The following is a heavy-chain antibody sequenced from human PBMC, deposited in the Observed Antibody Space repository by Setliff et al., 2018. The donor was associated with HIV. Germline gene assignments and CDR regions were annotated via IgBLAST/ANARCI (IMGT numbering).Heavy chain of an antibody. J-gene: IGHJ4*02. Sequence: ASVKVSCKASGYTFTDYFMHWVRQAPGQGLEWMGRISIYNGNVNTAPKFQGRVTMTTDTSTNTAYLELRSLRSDDTAVYYCARDDDVIMVVVGGDYWGQGTLVTVSS. V-gene: IGHV1-18*04. D-gene: IGHD3-22*01. CDR2: ISIYNGNV. CDR3: ARDDDVIMVVVGGDY. CDR1: GYTFTDYF.